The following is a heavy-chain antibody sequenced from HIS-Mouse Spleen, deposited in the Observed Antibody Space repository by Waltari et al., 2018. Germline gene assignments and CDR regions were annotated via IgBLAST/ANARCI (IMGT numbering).Heavy chain of an antibody. J-gene: IGHJ2*01. CDR3: AREIPYSSSWYDWYFDL. V-gene: IGHV4-39*07. D-gene: IGHD6-13*01. CDR2: IYYSGST. Sequence: QLQLQESGPGLVKPSETLSLTCTVPGGPISSSRYYRGWIRQPPGKGLEWIGSIYYSGSTYYNPSLKSRVTISVDTSKNQFSLKLSSVTAADTAVYYCAREIPYSSSWYDWYFDLWGRGTLVTVSS. CDR1: GGPISSSRYY.